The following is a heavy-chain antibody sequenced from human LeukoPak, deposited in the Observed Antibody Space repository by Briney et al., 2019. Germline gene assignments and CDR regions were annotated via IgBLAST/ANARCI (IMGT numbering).Heavy chain of an antibody. V-gene: IGHV1-46*01. CDR1: GYTFTSYY. CDR3: ARDSEIAVASYYFDY. CDR2: INPSGGST. Sequence: ASVKVSCKASGYTFTSYYMHWVRQAPGQGLEWMGIINPSGGSTSYAQKFQGRVTMTRDTSTSAVYMELSSLRSEDTAVYYCARDSEIAVASYYFDYWGQGTLVTVSS. D-gene: IGHD6-19*01. J-gene: IGHJ4*02.